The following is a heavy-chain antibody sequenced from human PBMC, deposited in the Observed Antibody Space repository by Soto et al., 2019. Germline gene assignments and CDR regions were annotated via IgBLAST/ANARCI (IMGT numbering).Heavy chain of an antibody. D-gene: IGHD1-1*01. CDR3: VRDGYPAWVYGVDV. Sequence: GGSLRLSCAASGFTFSNYALAWVRQAPGKGLVWVSRLNSDGSTTNYADSVKGRFTISRDNARNTLFLQMSSLRAEDTAVYYCVRDGYPAWVYGVDVWGHGTTVTVS. J-gene: IGHJ6*02. CDR2: LNSDGSTT. CDR1: GFTFSNYA. V-gene: IGHV3-74*01.